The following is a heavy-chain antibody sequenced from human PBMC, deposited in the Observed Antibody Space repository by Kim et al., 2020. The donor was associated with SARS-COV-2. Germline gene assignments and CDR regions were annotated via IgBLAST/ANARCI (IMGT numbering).Heavy chain of an antibody. CDR3: ARAEPQLAGGYYGMDV. J-gene: IGHJ6*04. D-gene: IGHD2-2*01. Sequence: GGSLRLSCAASGLIFTNYYLTWIRQAPGKGLEWVSDMSSSSASRNYSDSVKGRFIISRDNANNSYYLQMNSLTAEDTAVYYCARAEPQLAGGYYGMDVWGEGTTVTVSS. CDR1: GLIFTNYY. V-gene: IGHV3-11*06. CDR2: MSSSSASR.